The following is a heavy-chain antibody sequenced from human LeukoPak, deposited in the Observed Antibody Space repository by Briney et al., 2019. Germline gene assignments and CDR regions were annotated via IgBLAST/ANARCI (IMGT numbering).Heavy chain of an antibody. CDR1: GFTFSSYS. CDR3: ARADDIVVVPAAIDWFDP. CDR2: ISSSSSYI. V-gene: IGHV3-21*01. D-gene: IGHD2-2*01. J-gene: IGHJ5*02. Sequence: PGGSLRLSCAASGFTFSSYSMNWVRQAPGKGLEWVSSISSSSSYIYYADSVKGRFTISRDNAKNSPYLQMNSLRAEDTAVYYCARADDIVVVPAAIDWFDPWGQGTLVTVSS.